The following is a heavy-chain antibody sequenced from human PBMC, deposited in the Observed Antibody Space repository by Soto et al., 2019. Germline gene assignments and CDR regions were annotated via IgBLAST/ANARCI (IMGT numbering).Heavy chain of an antibody. CDR3: ASDPQPYDSSGYYGNWFDP. D-gene: IGHD3-22*01. J-gene: IGHJ5*02. CDR1: GGTFSSYT. Sequence: ASVKASCKASGGTFSSYTISWVRQAPGQGLEWMGRIIPILGIANYAQKFQGRVTITADKSTSTAYMELSSLRSEDTAVYYCASDPQPYDSSGYYGNWFDPWGQGTLVTVSS. CDR2: IIPILGIA. V-gene: IGHV1-69*02.